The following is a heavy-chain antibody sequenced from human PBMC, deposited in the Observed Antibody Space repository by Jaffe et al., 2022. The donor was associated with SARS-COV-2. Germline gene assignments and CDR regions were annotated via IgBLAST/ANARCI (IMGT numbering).Heavy chain of an antibody. Sequence: EVQLVESGGGLVQPGGSLRLSCAASGFTFSSYWMSWVRQAPGKGLEWVAHIKGDGSEQYYVDSLKGRFTMSRDNAKNSLYLQMNSLRAEDTAVYYCLRGGSWGADYWGQGTLVTVSS. D-gene: IGHD3-16*01. V-gene: IGHV3-7*01. J-gene: IGHJ4*02. CDR3: LRGGSWGADY. CDR2: IKGDGSEQ. CDR1: GFTFSSYW.